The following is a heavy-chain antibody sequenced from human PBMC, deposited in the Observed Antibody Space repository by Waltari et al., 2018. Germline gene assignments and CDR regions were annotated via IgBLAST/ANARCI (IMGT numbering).Heavy chain of an antibody. J-gene: IGHJ3*01. CDR2: IDMDGRTT. D-gene: IGHD2-2*03. V-gene: IGHV3-74*01. CDR3: TRVEVGSAGTFDV. Sequence: EVQLVESGGGLVQPGGSLRLSCAAPVFTLRNSWMHVARQAPGKGLVWVSRIDMDGRTTSYADSVKGRFTISRDNAKNTVYLQMDFLRDEDTAMYHCTRVEVGSAGTFDVWGQGTMVTVSS. CDR1: VFTLRNSW.